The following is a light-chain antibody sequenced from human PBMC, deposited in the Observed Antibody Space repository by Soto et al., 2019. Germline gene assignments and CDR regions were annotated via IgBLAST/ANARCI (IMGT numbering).Light chain of an antibody. Sequence: EIVLTQSPATLSLSPGDRGTLSCRASQTVGRYLSWYQHSPGQGPRLLVYDASNRATGIPARFSGSGSETDFTLTISSLEPEDFAVYYCQQRLHWPITFGQGPRLEIK. CDR2: DAS. J-gene: IGKJ5*01. V-gene: IGKV3-11*01. CDR3: QQRLHWPIT. CDR1: QTVGRY.